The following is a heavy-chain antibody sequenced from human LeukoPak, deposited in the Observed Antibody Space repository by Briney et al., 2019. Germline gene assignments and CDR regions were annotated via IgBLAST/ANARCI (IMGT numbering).Heavy chain of an antibody. V-gene: IGHV2-5*01. CDR3: AHYGDYRFLYYFDY. CDR2: IYWNNDN. D-gene: IGHD4-17*01. Sequence: ESGPTLVKPTQTLTRTCTFSGFSLSTVGVGVGWIRQSPGKALEWLALIYWNNDNRYSPSLKNRLTITKDTSKNQVVLTMTMMSPVDTATYYCAHYGDYRFLYYFDYWGQGTLVTVSS. CDR1: GFSLSTVGVG. J-gene: IGHJ4*02.